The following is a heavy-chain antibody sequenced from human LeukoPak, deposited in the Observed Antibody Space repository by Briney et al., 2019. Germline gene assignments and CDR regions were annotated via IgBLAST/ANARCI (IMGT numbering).Heavy chain of an antibody. Sequence: GGSLRLSCAASGFTFSSYGMHWVRQAPGKGLEWVAVISYDGSNKYYADSAKGRFTISRDNSKNTLYLQMNSLRAEDTAVYYCAKPSKVVVPAALDYWGQGTLVTVSS. CDR2: ISYDGSNK. CDR1: GFTFSSYG. D-gene: IGHD2-2*01. J-gene: IGHJ4*02. CDR3: AKPSKVVVPAALDY. V-gene: IGHV3-30*18.